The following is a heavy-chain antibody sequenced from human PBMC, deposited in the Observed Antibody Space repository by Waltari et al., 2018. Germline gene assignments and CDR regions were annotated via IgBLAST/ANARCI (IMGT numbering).Heavy chain of an antibody. V-gene: IGHV1-2*02. J-gene: IGHJ6*03. CDR2: INPNSGDT. CDR3: ARDREATYNVYYYYMDV. Sequence: QVQLVQSGVEVKEPGASVKVSCKASGYTFTAHHIHWMRQAPGQGLEWMGWINPNSGDTNNAQKFEGRVTMTRDTSISTAYMELSRLRSDDTAMYYCARDREATYNVYYYYMDVWGKGTTVTVSS. CDR1: GYTFTAHH. D-gene: IGHD1-1*01.